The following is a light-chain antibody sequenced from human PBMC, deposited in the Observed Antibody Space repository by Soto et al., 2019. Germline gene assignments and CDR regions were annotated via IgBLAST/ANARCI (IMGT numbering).Light chain of an antibody. V-gene: IGLV2-14*01. Sequence: QSALTQPASVSGSPGQSITISCNGSSSDVGAYNYVSWYQQYPRKAPKVIIFEVRKRPSGVSNRFSGSKSGDTASLTISGLQADDEADYYCSSYRSSTTFVFGTGTKLTVL. CDR1: SSDVGAYNY. CDR3: SSYRSSTTFV. J-gene: IGLJ1*01. CDR2: EVR.